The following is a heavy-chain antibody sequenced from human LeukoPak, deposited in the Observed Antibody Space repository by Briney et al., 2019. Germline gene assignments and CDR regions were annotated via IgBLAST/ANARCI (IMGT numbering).Heavy chain of an antibody. CDR3: AREREDYFDY. CDR2: IYYSGST. J-gene: IGHJ4*02. Sequence: SETLSLTCTVSGGSISSGGYYWSWIRQHPGKGLEWIGYIYYSGSTYYNPSLKSRVTISVDTSKNQFSLKLSSVTAADTAVYYCAREREDYFDYWGQGTLVTVSS. CDR1: GGSISSGGYY. D-gene: IGHD1-26*01. V-gene: IGHV4-31*03.